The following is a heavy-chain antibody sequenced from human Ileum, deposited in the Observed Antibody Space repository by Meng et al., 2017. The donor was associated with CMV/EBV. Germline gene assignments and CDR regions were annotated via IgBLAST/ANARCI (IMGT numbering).Heavy chain of an antibody. CDR1: GFEHATKGRG. J-gene: IGHJ5*01. D-gene: IGHD6-19*01. V-gene: IGHV2-5*02. CDR3: VRRRGGGSGWTWFDS. CDR2: INWDDDK. Sequence: SVPTEANTEKTPTMHCTFYGFEHATKGRGVALIRKAPGQALEWIALINWDDDKHYRPSLQSRLAITTNTSKNHVVLIMTNRDPLDTATYYCVRRRGGGSGWTWFDSWGQGILVTVSS.